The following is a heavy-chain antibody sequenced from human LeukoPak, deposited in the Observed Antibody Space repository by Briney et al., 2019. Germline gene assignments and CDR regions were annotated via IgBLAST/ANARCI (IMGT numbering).Heavy chain of an antibody. CDR2: FDPEDGET. CDR3: ATLVRNNWLDP. CDR1: GYTFTGYY. Sequence: GASVKVSCKASGYTFTGYYMHWVRQAPGKGLEWMGGFDPEDGETIYAQKFQGRVTMTEDTSTDTAYMELSSLRSEDTAVYYCATLVRNNWLDPWGQGTLVTVSS. D-gene: IGHD1-26*01. J-gene: IGHJ5*02. V-gene: IGHV1-24*01.